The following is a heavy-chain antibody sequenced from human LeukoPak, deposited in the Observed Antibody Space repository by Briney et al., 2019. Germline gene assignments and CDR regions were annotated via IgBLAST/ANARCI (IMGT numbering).Heavy chain of an antibody. CDR2: ISGSDGST. Sequence: GGSLRLSCAASEFTFSTYAMSWVRQAPGKGLEWVSAISGSDGSTWYADPVRGRFTISRDTSKNTVFLQMNSLRADDTAVYYCAKDRAYPNDVFDIWGQGTMVTVSS. V-gene: IGHV3-23*01. J-gene: IGHJ3*02. CDR3: AKDRAYPNDVFDI. D-gene: IGHD2-21*01. CDR1: EFTFSTYA.